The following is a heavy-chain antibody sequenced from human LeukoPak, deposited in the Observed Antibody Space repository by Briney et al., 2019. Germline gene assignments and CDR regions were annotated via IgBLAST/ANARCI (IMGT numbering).Heavy chain of an antibody. CDR1: GGSISINSYY. D-gene: IGHD6-13*01. Sequence: TSSETLSLTCTVSGGSISINSYYWAWIRQPPGKGLEWIGSIYYSGSTYYNPSLKSRVTISVDTSKNQFSLNLSSVTAADTAVYYCAKSGSIWPIDYWGQGTLVTVSS. J-gene: IGHJ4*02. CDR3: AKSGSIWPIDY. CDR2: IYYSGST. V-gene: IGHV4-39*07.